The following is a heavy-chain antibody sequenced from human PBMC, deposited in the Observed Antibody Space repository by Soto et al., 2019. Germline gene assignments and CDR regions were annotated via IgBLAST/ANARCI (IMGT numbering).Heavy chain of an antibody. J-gene: IGHJ3*02. CDR3: TTGPNLRPLAAFDI. Sequence: VQLVESGGGLVKPGGSLRLSCAASGFTFTNAWMTWVRQGPGKGLEWVGRIKSKSDGGTIDYAAPVKGRFTISRDDSTHTLYLQMNSLKPEDTAVYYCTTGPNLRPLAAFDIWGQGTVVTVSS. V-gene: IGHV3-15*01. CDR1: GFTFTNAW. CDR2: IKSKSDGGTI.